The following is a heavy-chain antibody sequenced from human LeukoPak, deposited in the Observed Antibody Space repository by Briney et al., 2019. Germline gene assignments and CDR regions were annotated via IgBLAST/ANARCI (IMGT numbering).Heavy chain of an antibody. D-gene: IGHD3-10*01. J-gene: IGHJ4*02. CDR1: GFPFSAYE. Sequence: PGGSLRLSCAASGFPFSAYEMNWVRQAPGKGLEWVPYISVSGDTIYYADSVKGRFTISRDNAKKSLYLQMKSLRAEDTAVYYCARGTLYYGSESYDYWGQGTLVAVSS. CDR2: ISVSGDTI. V-gene: IGHV3-48*03. CDR3: ARGTLYYGSESYDY.